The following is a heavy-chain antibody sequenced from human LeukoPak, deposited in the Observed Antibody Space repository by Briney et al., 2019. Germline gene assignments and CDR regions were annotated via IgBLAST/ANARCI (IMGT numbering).Heavy chain of an antibody. V-gene: IGHV4-59*01. CDR1: GGSISTYY. J-gene: IGHJ4*02. CDR2: IFHSGST. D-gene: IGHD3-22*01. CDR3: AASYDSSGYYAYFDY. Sequence: KPSETLSLTCTASGGSISTYYWSWIRQPPGKGLEGIGYIFHSGSTNYNASLKSRVTMSVDTSKNRFSLKLSSVTAADTAVYYCAASYDSSGYYAYFDYLGQGTLATVSS.